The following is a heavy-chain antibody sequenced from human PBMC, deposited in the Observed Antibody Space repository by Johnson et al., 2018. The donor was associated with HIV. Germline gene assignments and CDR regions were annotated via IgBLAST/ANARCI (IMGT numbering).Heavy chain of an antibody. CDR1: GFTFSSYA. CDR3: AKSTQASIVRESGPYGAFDI. J-gene: IGHJ3*02. Sequence: QVQLVESGGGVVQPGRSLRLSCAASGFTFSSYAMHWVRQAPGKGLEWVSAISASGGTTYYADSVKGRFTISRDNSKNSLYLQMNSLRAEDTGLYYCAKSTQASIVRESGPYGAFDIWGQGTMVTVSS. CDR2: ISASGGTT. D-gene: IGHD3-10*01. V-gene: IGHV3-64*04.